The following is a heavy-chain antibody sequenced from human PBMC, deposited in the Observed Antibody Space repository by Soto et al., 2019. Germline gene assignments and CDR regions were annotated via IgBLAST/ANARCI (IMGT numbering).Heavy chain of an antibody. Sequence: PGGSLRLSCAASGFTFSSYSMNWVRQAPGKGLEWVSSISSSSSYIYYADSVKGRFTISRDNAKNSLYLQMNSLRAEDTAVYYCARDVGTSTYYDFWSGYSPLGMDVWGQGTTVTVS. CDR3: ARDVGTSTYYDFWSGYSPLGMDV. V-gene: IGHV3-21*01. J-gene: IGHJ6*02. D-gene: IGHD3-3*01. CDR2: ISSSSSYI. CDR1: GFTFSSYS.